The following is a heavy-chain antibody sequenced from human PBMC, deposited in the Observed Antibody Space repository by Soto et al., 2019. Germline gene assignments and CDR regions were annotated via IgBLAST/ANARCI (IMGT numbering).Heavy chain of an antibody. J-gene: IGHJ4*02. V-gene: IGHV3-74*01. CDR1: GFTFSDYW. CDR3: ARTTPFDN. Sequence: LRLSCAASGFTFSDYWMHWVRQGPGKGLVWVARINGDGSITNYADSVKGRFTISRDNAENTLYLQMSSLGAEDTALYYCARTTPFDNWGKGTLVTVS. CDR2: INGDGSIT. D-gene: IGHD1-1*01.